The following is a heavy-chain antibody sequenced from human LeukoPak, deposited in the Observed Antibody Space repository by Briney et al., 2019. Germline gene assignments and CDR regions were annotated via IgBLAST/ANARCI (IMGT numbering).Heavy chain of an antibody. V-gene: IGHV3-13*01. J-gene: IGHJ6*02. D-gene: IGHD6-19*01. Sequence: GSLRLSCAASGFTFSSYDMHWVRQATGKGLELVSAIGTAGDTYYPGSVKGRFTISRENAKNSLYLQMNSLRAEDTAVYYCARGSGRLYGMDVWGQGTAVTVSS. CDR2: IGTAGDT. CDR3: ARGSGRLYGMDV. CDR1: GFTFSSYD.